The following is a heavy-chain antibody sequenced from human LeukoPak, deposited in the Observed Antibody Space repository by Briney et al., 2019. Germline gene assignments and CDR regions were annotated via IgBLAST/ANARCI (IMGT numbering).Heavy chain of an antibody. CDR3: AKDGGRYRFDF. CDR2: VSGRGSI. V-gene: IGHV3-11*01. D-gene: IGHD3-16*02. J-gene: IGHJ4*02. Sequence: PGGSLRLSCAASGFILSDYYMTWIRQAPGKGLEWVSYVSGRGSIKYADSVKGRFTISRDNAKNSVYLQMNSLRPDDTALYYCAKDGGRYRFDFWGQGTMVTVSS. CDR1: GFILSDYY.